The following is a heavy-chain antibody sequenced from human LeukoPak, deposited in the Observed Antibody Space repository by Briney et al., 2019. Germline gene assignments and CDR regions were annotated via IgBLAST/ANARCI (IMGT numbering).Heavy chain of an antibody. CDR1: GFTFSNYW. J-gene: IGHJ4*02. CDR2: IDTHGGTT. CDR3: ARDLRGNRDY. D-gene: IGHD4-23*01. Sequence: PGGSLRLSCAASGFTFSNYWMHWVRQVPGEGMVWVSRIDTHGGTTDYADSVRGRFTISRDNAKNTLYLQMNSLRADDTALYYCARDLRGNRDYWGQGTLVTVSS. V-gene: IGHV3-74*01.